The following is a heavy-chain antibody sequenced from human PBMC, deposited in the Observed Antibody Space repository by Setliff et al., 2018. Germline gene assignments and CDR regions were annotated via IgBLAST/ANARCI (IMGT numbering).Heavy chain of an antibody. CDR2: INTRTGNP. CDR3: ATGSLVAAGTGH. CDR1: GYIFTTYA. Sequence: GASVKVSCKASGYIFTTYAMNWVRQAPGQGLEWMGYINTRTGNPMYAQGFTGRFVFSLDPSVSTAYLQISSLKAEDTALYYCATGSLVAAGTGHWGQGTLVTVSS. V-gene: IGHV7-4-1*02. J-gene: IGHJ4*02. D-gene: IGHD6-13*01.